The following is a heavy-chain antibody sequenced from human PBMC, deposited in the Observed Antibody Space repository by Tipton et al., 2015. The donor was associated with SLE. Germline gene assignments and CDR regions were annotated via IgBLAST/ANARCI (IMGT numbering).Heavy chain of an antibody. Sequence: TLSLTCSVSGGSINSHFWSWIRQPPGKGLEWVAYISYSGTTKSNPSLRSRVTMSIDTSKSQLSLRLTSVTAADTAVYYCARATGVNYFNFWGQGILVNVSP. CDR3: ARATGVNYFNF. D-gene: IGHD1-1*01. CDR1: GGSINSHF. CDR2: ISYSGTT. J-gene: IGHJ4*02. V-gene: IGHV4-59*11.